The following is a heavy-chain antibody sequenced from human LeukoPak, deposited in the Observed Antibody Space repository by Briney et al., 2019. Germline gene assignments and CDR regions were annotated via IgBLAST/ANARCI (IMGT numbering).Heavy chain of an antibody. CDR1: GFTFDDHA. D-gene: IGHD3-10*01. CDR3: AGQTNYYYGSGSYWTAFDI. J-gene: IGHJ3*02. V-gene: IGHV3-43*02. CDR2: IGNDGST. Sequence: PGGSLRLSCAASGFTFDDHAMHWVRQAPGKGLERVSLIGNDGSTKYADSVKGRFTISRGSSKNSLYLEMHSLRTEDTALYYCAGQTNYYYGSGSYWTAFDIWGQGTMVTVSS.